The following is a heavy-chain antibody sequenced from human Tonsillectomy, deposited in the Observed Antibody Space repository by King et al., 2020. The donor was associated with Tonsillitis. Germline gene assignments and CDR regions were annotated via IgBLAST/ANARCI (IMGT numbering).Heavy chain of an antibody. J-gene: IGHJ3*02. Sequence: DVQLVESGGGLVKPGESLRLSCVTSGFTFNSYTMNWVRQAPGKGLEWVSSISTTSRFVYYADSLKGRVTISRDNAKSSVYLQMNSLRAEDTAVYYCAREFSPPMVSTDDAFDMWGQGTMVTVSS. V-gene: IGHV3-21*06. CDR1: GFTFNSYT. CDR2: ISTTSRFV. D-gene: IGHD3-22*01. CDR3: AREFSPPMVSTDDAFDM.